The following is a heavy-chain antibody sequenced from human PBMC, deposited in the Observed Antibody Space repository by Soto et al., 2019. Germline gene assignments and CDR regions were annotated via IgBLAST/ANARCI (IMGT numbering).Heavy chain of an antibody. Sequence: QVQVVESGGGVVQPGRSLRLSCAASGFTFSSFGMHWVRQAPGKGLEWVSLIWYDGSKKSYGDSVKGRFTISRDNSRNTMYLQMISLRADDTAVYYCARDASYYSLGSGYYPSRNGMDVWGQGTTVTVSS. CDR3: ARDASYYSLGSGYYPSRNGMDV. CDR1: GFTFSSFG. J-gene: IGHJ6*02. V-gene: IGHV3-33*01. D-gene: IGHD3-3*01. CDR2: IWYDGSKK.